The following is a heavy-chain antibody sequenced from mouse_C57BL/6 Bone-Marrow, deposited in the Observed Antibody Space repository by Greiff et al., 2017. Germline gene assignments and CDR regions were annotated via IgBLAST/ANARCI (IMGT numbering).Heavy chain of an antibody. V-gene: IGHV1-64*01. Sequence: QVQLQQPGAELVKPGASVKLSCKASGYTFTSYWMHWVKQRPGQGLEWIGMIHPNSGSTNYNEKFKSKATLTVDKTSSTAYRQLSSLTSEDSAVYCSARAYYSNYFYAMDYWGQGTSVTVSS. CDR3: ARAYYSNYFYAMDY. J-gene: IGHJ4*01. CDR1: GYTFTSYW. D-gene: IGHD2-5*01. CDR2: IHPNSGST.